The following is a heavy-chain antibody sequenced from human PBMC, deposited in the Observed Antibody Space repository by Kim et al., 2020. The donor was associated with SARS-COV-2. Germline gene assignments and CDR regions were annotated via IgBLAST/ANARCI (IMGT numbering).Heavy chain of an antibody. D-gene: IGHD3-22*01. Sequence: SETLSLTCTVSGGSISSSNYYWGWIRQPPGKGLEWIGSIFYSGRTYYNSSLKRRVTISVDTSKNQFSLKLNSVTAADTAVYYCVNSSGYSPEFYYYGMDVWGQGTTVTVSS. CDR3: VNSSGYSPEFYYYGMDV. V-gene: IGHV4-39*07. J-gene: IGHJ6*02. CDR1: GGSISSSNYY. CDR2: IFYSGRT.